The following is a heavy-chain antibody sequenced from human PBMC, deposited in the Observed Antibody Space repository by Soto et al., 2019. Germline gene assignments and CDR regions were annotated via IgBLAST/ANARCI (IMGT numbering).Heavy chain of an antibody. D-gene: IGHD3-16*02. Sequence: GGSLRLSCAASGFTFSSYGMHWVRQAPGKGLEWVAVIWYDGSNKYYADSGKGRFTISRDNSKNTLYLQMNSLRAEDTAVYYCARVPTYVWGSYRYHFDYWGQGTLVTVSS. CDR2: IWYDGSNK. CDR1: GFTFSSYG. J-gene: IGHJ4*02. CDR3: ARVPTYVWGSYRYHFDY. V-gene: IGHV3-33*01.